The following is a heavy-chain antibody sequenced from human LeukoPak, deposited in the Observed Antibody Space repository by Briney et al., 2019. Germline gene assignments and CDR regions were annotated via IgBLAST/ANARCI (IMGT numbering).Heavy chain of an antibody. Sequence: KSSQTLSLTCTVSGGSISSGSYYWSWIRQPAGKGLEWIGRISTSGSTNYNPSLKSRVTISVDTSKNQFSLKLSSVTATDTAVYYCARAFYGSGFYWGQGTLVTVSS. J-gene: IGHJ4*02. CDR1: GGSISSGSYY. D-gene: IGHD3-10*01. CDR2: ISTSGST. V-gene: IGHV4-61*02. CDR3: ARAFYGSGFY.